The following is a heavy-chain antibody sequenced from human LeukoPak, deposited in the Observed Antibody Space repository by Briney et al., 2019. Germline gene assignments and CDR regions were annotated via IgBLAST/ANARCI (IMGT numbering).Heavy chain of an antibody. D-gene: IGHD3-22*01. CDR1: GFTFSNAW. J-gene: IGHJ3*02. CDR3: ARDRAHYYDSTDAFDI. Sequence: PGGSLRLSCAASGFTFSNAWMSWVRQPPGKGLEWVSAISGSGGSTYYADSVKGRFTISRDNSKNTLYLQMNSLRAEDTALYYCARDRAHYYDSTDAFDIWGQGTMVTVSS. CDR2: ISGSGGST. V-gene: IGHV3-23*01.